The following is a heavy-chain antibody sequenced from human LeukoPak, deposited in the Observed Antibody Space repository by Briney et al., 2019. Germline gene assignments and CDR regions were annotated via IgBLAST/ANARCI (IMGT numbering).Heavy chain of an antibody. CDR1: GFTLSSYE. J-gene: IGHJ6*03. Sequence: GGSLRLSCTVSGFTLSSYEMSWIRQAPGKGLEWVSSIDYSGGSSYYADSVKGRFTISRDNAKNSVYLQMTSLRAEDTALYYCAKDATAVPGTVYMDVWGKGTTVTISS. D-gene: IGHD6-13*01. V-gene: IGHV3-23*01. CDR3: AKDATAVPGTVYMDV. CDR2: IDYSGGSS.